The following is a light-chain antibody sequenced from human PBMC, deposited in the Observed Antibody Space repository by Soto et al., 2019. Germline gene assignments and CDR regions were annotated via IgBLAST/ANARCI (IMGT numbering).Light chain of an antibody. J-gene: IGKJ1*01. CDR3: QQYISHWWT. CDR1: LSICIW. CDR2: DAS. V-gene: IGKV1-5*01. Sequence: DIQMTPSPSTLSASVGDRVTITCRSSLSICIWLAWQQKNPGQGPKLLIYDASTLESRALSRFRGSGYGTEFTLIRSSLQTGDFATYYCQQYISHWWTLGQGTKV.